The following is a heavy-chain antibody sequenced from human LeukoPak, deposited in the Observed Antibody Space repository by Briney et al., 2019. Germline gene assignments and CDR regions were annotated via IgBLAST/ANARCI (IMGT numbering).Heavy chain of an antibody. V-gene: IGHV3-66*01. J-gene: IGHJ1*01. CDR3: ASDSYSPEYFQH. CDR2: IYSGGST. CDR1: GFTFSSYS. Sequence: GGSLRLSCAASGFTFSSYSMSWVRQAPGKGLEWVSVIYSGGSTFYADSVKGRFTISRDNSKNTLYLQMNSLRAEDTAVYYCASDSYSPEYFQHWGQGTLVTVSS. D-gene: IGHD2-15*01.